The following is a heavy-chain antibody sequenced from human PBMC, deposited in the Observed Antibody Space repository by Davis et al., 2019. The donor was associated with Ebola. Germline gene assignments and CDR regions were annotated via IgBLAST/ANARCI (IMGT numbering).Heavy chain of an antibody. D-gene: IGHD1-7*01. J-gene: IGHJ4*02. CDR3: ARLGSYRYNWYFPFDF. V-gene: IGHV4-34*01. CDR2: INHSGST. Sequence: PSETLSLTCAVYGGSFSGYYWSWIRQPPGKGLEWIGEINHSGSTNYNPSLKSRVTISVDTSKNQFSLKLSSVTAADTAVYYCARLGSYRYNWYFPFDFWGQGTLVAVSS. CDR1: GGSFSGYY.